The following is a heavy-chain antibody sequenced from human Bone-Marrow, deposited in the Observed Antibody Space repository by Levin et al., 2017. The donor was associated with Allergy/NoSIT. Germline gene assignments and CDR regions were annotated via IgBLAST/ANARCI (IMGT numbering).Heavy chain of an antibody. V-gene: IGHV3-23*01. D-gene: IGHD2-21*02. J-gene: IGHJ6*02. Sequence: GGSLRLSCVVSGFTFSDYAVAWVRQSPGKGLEWVSSISDAGGSKYYPNSVKGRFTISRDNSKNTVTLQMNSLRAEDTALYFCVKEGCSDGVCYRSGLDVWGRGTTVTVSS. CDR3: VKEGCSDGVCYRSGLDV. CDR1: GFTFSDYA. CDR2: ISDAGGSK.